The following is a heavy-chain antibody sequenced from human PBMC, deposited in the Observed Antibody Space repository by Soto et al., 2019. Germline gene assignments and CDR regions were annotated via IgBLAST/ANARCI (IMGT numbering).Heavy chain of an antibody. J-gene: IGHJ4*02. V-gene: IGHV3-48*02. Sequence: ETLSLTCTVSGGSISSSSYYWGWIRQPPGKGLEWISYISSDSGTIYYADSLKGRFTISRDNGKNSLYLQMNSLTDEDTAVYYCARGRLWSFDFWGQGTLVTVSS. CDR1: GGSISSSS. CDR3: ARGRLWSFDF. D-gene: IGHD3-10*01. CDR2: ISSDSGTI.